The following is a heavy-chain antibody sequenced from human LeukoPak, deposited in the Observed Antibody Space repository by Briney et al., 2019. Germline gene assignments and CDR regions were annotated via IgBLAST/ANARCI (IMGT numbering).Heavy chain of an antibody. Sequence: GGSLRLSCAASGFTFSSYAMSWVRQAPGKGLEWVSAISGSGGSTYYADSVKGRFTISRDNSKNTLYLQMNSLRAEDTAVYYCAKVVLVVVTHPIDYWGQGTLVTVSS. CDR2: ISGSGGST. CDR1: GFTFSSYA. CDR3: AKVVLVVVTHPIDY. J-gene: IGHJ4*02. V-gene: IGHV3-23*01. D-gene: IGHD2-21*02.